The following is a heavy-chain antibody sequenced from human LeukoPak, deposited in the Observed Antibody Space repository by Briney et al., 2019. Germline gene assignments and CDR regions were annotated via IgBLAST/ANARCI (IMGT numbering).Heavy chain of an antibody. J-gene: IGHJ4*02. Sequence: GRSLRLSCAASGFTFSSYGMHWVRQAPGKGLEWVAVISYDGSNKYYADSVKGRFTISRDSSKNTLYLQMNSLRAEDTAVYYCAKNVGYWGQGTLVTVSS. V-gene: IGHV3-30*18. D-gene: IGHD3-16*01. CDR1: GFTFSSYG. CDR3: AKNVGY. CDR2: ISYDGSNK.